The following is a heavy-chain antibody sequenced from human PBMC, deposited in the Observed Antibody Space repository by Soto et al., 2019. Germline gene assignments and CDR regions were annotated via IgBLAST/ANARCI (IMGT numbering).Heavy chain of an antibody. Sequence: QVQMVESGGGVAQPGGSLRLSWAVSGFTFRAFAMYGVRQAPGKGLEGVAPISYDGRNEDYAESVRGRFTISRDNSKNTLYLDMNSLSAEDSAVYFCAKGVVREPAYFDAWGQGTLVTVSS. CDR3: AKGVVREPAYFDA. CDR1: GFTFRAFA. J-gene: IGHJ4*02. CDR2: ISYDGRNE. V-gene: IGHV3-30*18. D-gene: IGHD3-10*01.